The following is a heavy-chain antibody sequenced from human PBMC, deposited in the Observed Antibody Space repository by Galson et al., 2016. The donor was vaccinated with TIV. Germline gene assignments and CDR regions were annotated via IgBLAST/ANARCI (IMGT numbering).Heavy chain of an antibody. CDR2: IIPIFGTT. Sequence: SVKVSCKASGVIFNSYTFNWVRQAPEQGLEWMGGIIPIFGTTNYAQKFQGRVTITTDKSTTTAYMELSSLRSEDTAVYYCARDASGSYKDYYYYGMDVWGQGTTVIVSS. J-gene: IGHJ6*02. CDR3: ARDASGSYKDYYYYGMDV. D-gene: IGHD1-26*01. CDR1: GVIFNSYT. V-gene: IGHV1-69*05.